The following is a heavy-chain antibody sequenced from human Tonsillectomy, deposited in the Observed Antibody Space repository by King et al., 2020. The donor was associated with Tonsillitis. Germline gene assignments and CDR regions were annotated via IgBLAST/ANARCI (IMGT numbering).Heavy chain of an antibody. CDR1: GFTFSSYE. CDR3: AAVPITMIVVVTDDAFDI. CDR2: ISSSGSTI. J-gene: IGHJ3*02. D-gene: IGHD3-22*01. Sequence: VQLVESGGGLVQPGGSLRLSCAASGFTFSSYEMNWVRQAPGKGLEWVSYISSSGSTIYYADSVKGRFTISRDNAKNSLYLQMNSLRAEETAVYYCAAVPITMIVVVTDDAFDIWGQGTMVTVSS. V-gene: IGHV3-48*03.